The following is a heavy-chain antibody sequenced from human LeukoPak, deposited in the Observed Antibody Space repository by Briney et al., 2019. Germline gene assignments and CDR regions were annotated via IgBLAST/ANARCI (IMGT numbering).Heavy chain of an antibody. CDR2: INADGKDT. CDR3: ARGRSSGWPDYFDY. J-gene: IGHJ4*02. D-gene: IGHD3-22*01. V-gene: IGHV3-74*01. Sequence: GGSLRLSCAASGFTLSTYWMHWVRQAPGKGLLWVSRINADGKDTPYADSVKGRFTISRDNAKNTLYLQMNSLRAEDTAVYYCARGRSSGWPDYFDYWGRGTLVIVSS. CDR1: GFTLSTYW.